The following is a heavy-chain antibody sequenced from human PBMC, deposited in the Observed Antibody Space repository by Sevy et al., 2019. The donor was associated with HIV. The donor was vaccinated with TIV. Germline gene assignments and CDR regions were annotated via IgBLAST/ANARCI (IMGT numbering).Heavy chain of an antibody. CDR1: GFTFSSYG. D-gene: IGHD2-2*01. Sequence: GGSLRLSCAASGFTFSSYGMHWVRQAPGKGLEWVAVISYDGSNKYYADSVKGRFTISRDNSKNTLYLQMTSLRAEDTAVYYCARALLVVVPAARGYPGPFDYWGQGTLVTVSS. V-gene: IGHV3-30*03. CDR2: ISYDGSNK. J-gene: IGHJ4*02. CDR3: ARALLVVVPAARGYPGPFDY.